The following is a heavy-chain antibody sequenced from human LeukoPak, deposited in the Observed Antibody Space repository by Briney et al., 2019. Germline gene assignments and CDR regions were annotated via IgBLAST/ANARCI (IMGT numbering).Heavy chain of an antibody. J-gene: IGHJ6*04. Sequence: SETLSLTCAVYGGSFSGYYWSWLRQPPGKGLEWIGEINHSGSTNYNPPLKSRVTISVDTSKNQFSLKLSSVTAADTAVYYCARSYGDYVYYGMDVWGKGTTVTVSS. CDR3: ARSYGDYVYYGMDV. CDR1: GGSFSGYY. CDR2: INHSGST. V-gene: IGHV4-34*01. D-gene: IGHD4-17*01.